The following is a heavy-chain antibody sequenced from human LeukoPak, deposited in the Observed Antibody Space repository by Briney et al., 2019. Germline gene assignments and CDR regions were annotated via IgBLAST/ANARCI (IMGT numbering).Heavy chain of an antibody. D-gene: IGHD3-10*01. CDR3: ARDLTTNILSRKARGEHWFDP. Sequence: SETLSLTCSVSGGSISSYYWSWIRQPAGKGLEWIGRNYAGGSTNYNPSLKSRVTMSLDTSKNQFSLKVSSVTAADTAVYYCARDLTTNILSRKARGEHWFDPWGQGTLVTVSS. J-gene: IGHJ5*01. CDR2: NYAGGST. CDR1: GGSISSYY. V-gene: IGHV4-4*07.